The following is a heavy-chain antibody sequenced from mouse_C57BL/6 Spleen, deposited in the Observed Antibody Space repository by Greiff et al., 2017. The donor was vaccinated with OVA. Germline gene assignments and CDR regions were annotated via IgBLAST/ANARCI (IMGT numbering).Heavy chain of an antibody. D-gene: IGHD1-1*01. V-gene: IGHV1-82*01. Sequence: VKLMESGPELVKPGASVKISCKASGYAFSSSWMNWVKQRPGKGLEWIGRIYPGDGDTNYNGKFKGKATLTADKSSSTAYMQLSSLTSEDSAVYFCARSTSSYGEYYFDYWGQGTTLTVSS. CDR2: IYPGDGDT. J-gene: IGHJ2*01. CDR3: ARSTSSYGEYYFDY. CDR1: GYAFSSSW.